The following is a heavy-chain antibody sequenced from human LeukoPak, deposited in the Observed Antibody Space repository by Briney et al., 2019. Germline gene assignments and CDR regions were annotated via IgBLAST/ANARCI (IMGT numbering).Heavy chain of an antibody. CDR3: ARGTALQDY. CDR1: GFTFSPYW. V-gene: IGHV3-74*01. J-gene: IGHJ4*02. D-gene: IGHD2-2*02. CDR2: INPDGTTT. Sequence: PGGSLRLSCAASGFTFSPYWMHLVRQAPGKGLVWVSHINPDGTTTSYADSVKGRFTISRDNAQNTLYLQMNSLRAEDTAVYYCARGTALQDYWGQGTLVTVSS.